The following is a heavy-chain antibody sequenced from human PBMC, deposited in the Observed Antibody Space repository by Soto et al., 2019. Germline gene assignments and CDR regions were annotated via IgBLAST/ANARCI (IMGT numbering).Heavy chain of an antibody. D-gene: IGHD3-22*01. V-gene: IGHV1-18*01. CDR1: GYTFTSYG. Sequence: GASVKVSCKASGYTFTSYGISWVRQAPGQGLEWMGWISAYNGNTNYAQKLQGRVTMTTDTSTSTAYMELRSLRSGDTAVYYCAGRPYYYDSSGYPFDYWGQGTLVTVSS. J-gene: IGHJ4*02. CDR2: ISAYNGNT. CDR3: AGRPYYYDSSGYPFDY.